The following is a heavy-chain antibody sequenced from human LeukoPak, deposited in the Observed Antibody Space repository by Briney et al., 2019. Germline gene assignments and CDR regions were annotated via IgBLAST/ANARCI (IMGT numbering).Heavy chain of an antibody. CDR2: IYYSGST. CDR3: ASLREGGVAHWFDP. D-gene: IGHD2-15*01. J-gene: IGHJ5*02. CDR1: GFTFSSYA. V-gene: IGHV4-39*01. Sequence: GSLRLSCAASGFTFSSYAMSWVRQPPGKGLEWIGNIYYSGSTYYNPSLKSRVTISIDTSKNQFSLKLSSVTATDTAVYYCASLREGGVAHWFDPWGQGTLVTVSS.